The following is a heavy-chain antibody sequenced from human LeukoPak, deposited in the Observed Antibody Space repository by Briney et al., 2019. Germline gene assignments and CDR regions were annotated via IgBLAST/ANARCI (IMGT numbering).Heavy chain of an antibody. J-gene: IGHJ4*02. CDR3: ASFGSSTSNY. CDR2: ISAYNGNT. V-gene: IGHV1-18*01. CDR1: GYTFTSYG. Sequence: GASVKVSCKASGYTFTSYGISWVRQAPGQGLEWMGWISAYNGNTNYAQKVQGRVTVTTDTLTSTAYMELRSLRSDDTAVYYCASFGSSTSNYWGQGTLVTVSS. D-gene: IGHD3-10*01.